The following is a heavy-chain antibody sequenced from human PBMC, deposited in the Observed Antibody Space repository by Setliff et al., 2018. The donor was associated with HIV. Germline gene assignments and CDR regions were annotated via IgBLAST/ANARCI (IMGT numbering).Heavy chain of an antibody. CDR2: ISYDGSNK. Sequence: GGSLRLSCAASGFTFNSYAMYWVRQAPGKGLEWVAIISYDGSNKYYADSVKGRFTISRGKSKNTLYLQMNSLRAEDTALYYCARDKDWAFDIWGQGTMVTVSS. J-gene: IGHJ3*02. CDR1: GFTFNSYA. V-gene: IGHV3-30-3*01. CDR3: ARDKDWAFDI. D-gene: IGHD2-15*01.